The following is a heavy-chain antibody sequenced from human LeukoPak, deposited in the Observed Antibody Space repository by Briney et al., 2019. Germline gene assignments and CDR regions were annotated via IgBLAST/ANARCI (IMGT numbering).Heavy chain of an antibody. V-gene: IGHV1-8*02. CDR1: GYTFTSYD. CDR2: MNPNSGNT. J-gene: IGHJ5*02. CDR3: ARGGDGQWLVLYRFDP. Sequence: ASVKVSCKASGYTFTSYDINWVRQATGQGLEWMGWMNPNSGNTGYAQKFQGRVTMTRDTSTSTVYMELSSLRSEDTAVYYCARGGDGQWLVLYRFDPWGQGTLVTVSS. D-gene: IGHD6-19*01.